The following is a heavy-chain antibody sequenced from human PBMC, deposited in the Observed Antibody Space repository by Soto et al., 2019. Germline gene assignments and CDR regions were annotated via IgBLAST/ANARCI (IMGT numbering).Heavy chain of an antibody. CDR3: ARVYPGSGWPYHYYGMDV. D-gene: IGHD6-19*01. V-gene: IGHV3-7*01. CDR2: IKQDGSEK. Sequence: GESLKISCVASGFTFSTYWMSWVRQAPGKGLEWVANIKQDGSEKYYVDSVKDRFTISRDNAKNSLYLQMNSLRAEDSAVYYCARVYPGSGWPYHYYGMDVWGQGTKVTVSS. J-gene: IGHJ6*02. CDR1: GFTFSTYW.